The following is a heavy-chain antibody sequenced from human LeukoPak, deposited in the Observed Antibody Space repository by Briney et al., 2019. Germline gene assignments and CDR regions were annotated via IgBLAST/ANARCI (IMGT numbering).Heavy chain of an antibody. J-gene: IGHJ4*02. CDR1: GFTFSSYE. CDR2: ISDNGGST. V-gene: IGHV3-23*01. Sequence: QPGGSLRLSCAASGFTFSSYEMNWVRQAPGKGLEWVSTISDNGGSTYYPDSVKGRFTISRDNSKNTLYLQMNSLRAEDTAVYYCAKGAYYDLWGQGTLVTVSS. CDR3: AKGAYYDL. D-gene: IGHD3-22*01.